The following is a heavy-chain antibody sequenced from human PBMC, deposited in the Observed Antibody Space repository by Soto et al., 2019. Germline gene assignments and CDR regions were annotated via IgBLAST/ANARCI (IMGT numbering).Heavy chain of an antibody. CDR2: ICYNDIP. CDR3: ARAPSSNLACDK. J-gene: IGHJ3*01. V-gene: IGHV4-59*01. Sequence: SETLSLTCTVSGASIDDDCWTWIRQSPGQGLEWIGNICYNDIPKYSPSLQSRVTITRDVSKNQFYLSLTSVTAPDTAVYYGARAPSSNLACDKWGQGTGVTV. D-gene: IGHD4-4*01. CDR1: GASIDDDC.